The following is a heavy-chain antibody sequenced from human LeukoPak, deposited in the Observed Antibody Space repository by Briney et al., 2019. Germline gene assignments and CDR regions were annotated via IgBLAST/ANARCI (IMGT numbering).Heavy chain of an antibody. D-gene: IGHD3-10*01. CDR1: GYNFTNYW. Sequence: GESLRISCQGSGYNFTNYWIAWLRQMSGKGLEWVGIIYPGNSDTRYGPSFQGQVTISADKSITTAYLQWSSLKASDTGMYYCARRENYYGSGTYFADAFDFWGQGTMVTVSS. CDR2: IYPGNSDT. CDR3: ARRENYYGSGTYFADAFDF. J-gene: IGHJ3*01. V-gene: IGHV5-51*01.